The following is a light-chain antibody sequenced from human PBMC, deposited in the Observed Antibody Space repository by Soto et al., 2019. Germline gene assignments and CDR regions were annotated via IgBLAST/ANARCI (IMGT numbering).Light chain of an antibody. CDR1: QSISDW. Sequence: DIQMTQSPSTLSASVGDRVTITCRASQSISDWLAWYQQKPGKAPKLLIFDASSLESGVPSRFSGSGSGTEFTFTISSLQPDDFATYYCQQYSSYSQTFGQGTKV. CDR2: DAS. V-gene: IGKV1-5*01. CDR3: QQYSSYSQT. J-gene: IGKJ1*01.